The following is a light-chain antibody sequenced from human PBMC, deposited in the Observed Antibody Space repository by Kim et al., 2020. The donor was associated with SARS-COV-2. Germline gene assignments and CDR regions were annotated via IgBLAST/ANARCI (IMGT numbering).Light chain of an antibody. V-gene: IGLV1-40*01. CDR2: GNS. CDR3: QSYDSSLSGWV. CDR1: STNNGAGYD. J-gene: IGLJ3*02. Sequence: QRFTISCSASSTNNGAGYDVHWYQQLPGTAAKLLIYGNSNRPSGVPDRFSGSKSGTSASLDITGLQAEDEADYYCQSYDSSLSGWVFGGGTQLTVL.